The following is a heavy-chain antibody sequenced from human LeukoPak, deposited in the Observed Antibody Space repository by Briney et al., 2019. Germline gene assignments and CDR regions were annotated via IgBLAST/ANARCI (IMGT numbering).Heavy chain of an antibody. V-gene: IGHV3-7*01. J-gene: IGHJ4*02. D-gene: IGHD1-26*01. Sequence: PGGSLRLSCAASGFTFSRYALSWVRQAPGKGLEWVANIKQDGSEKFYVDSVKGRFTISRDNAKNSLYLQMNSLRAEDTAVYYCARGGSYWGQGTLVTVSS. CDR1: GFTFSRYA. CDR3: ARGGSY. CDR2: IKQDGSEK.